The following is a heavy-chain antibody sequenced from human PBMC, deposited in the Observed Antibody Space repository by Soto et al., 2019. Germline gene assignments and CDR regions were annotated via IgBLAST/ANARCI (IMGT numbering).Heavy chain of an antibody. D-gene: IGHD3-10*01. J-gene: IGHJ3*02. Sequence: LSLTCTVSGGSISSYYWSWIRQPPGKGLEWIGYIYYSGSTNYNPSLKSRVTISVDTSKNQFSLKLSSVTAADTAVYYCAGGLWFGENAFDIWGQGTMVTVSS. V-gene: IGHV4-59*01. CDR2: IYYSGST. CDR3: AGGLWFGENAFDI. CDR1: GGSISSYY.